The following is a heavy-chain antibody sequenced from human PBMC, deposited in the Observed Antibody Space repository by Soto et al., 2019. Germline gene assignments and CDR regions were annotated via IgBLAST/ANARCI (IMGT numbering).Heavy chain of an antibody. Sequence: GGSLRLSCAASGFTFSSYAMHWVRQAPGKGLEWVAVISYDGSNKYYADSVKGRFTISRDNSKNTLYLQMNSLRAEDTAVYYCARDFFKAAYYYYVMDVWGQGTTVTVSS. J-gene: IGHJ6*02. CDR3: ARDFFKAAYYYYVMDV. CDR2: ISYDGSNK. D-gene: IGHD6-25*01. CDR1: GFTFSSYA. V-gene: IGHV3-30-3*01.